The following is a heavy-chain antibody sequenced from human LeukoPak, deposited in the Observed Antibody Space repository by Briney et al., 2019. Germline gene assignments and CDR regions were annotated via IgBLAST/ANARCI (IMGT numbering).Heavy chain of an antibody. D-gene: IGHD3-16*01. CDR2: IYYSGST. CDR1: GGSISSGGYY. Sequence: SQTLSLTCTVSGGSISSGGYYWSWIRQHPGKGLEWIGYIYYSGSTYYNPSLKSRVTISVDTSKKQFSLRLNSVTAADTAVYYCARQFFGAGPPYFDYWGQGNMVSVSS. J-gene: IGHJ4*02. V-gene: IGHV4-31*03. CDR3: ARQFFGAGPPYFDY.